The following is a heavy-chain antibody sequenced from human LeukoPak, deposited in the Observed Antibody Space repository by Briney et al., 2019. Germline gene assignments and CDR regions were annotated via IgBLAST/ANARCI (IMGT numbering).Heavy chain of an antibody. J-gene: IGHJ4*02. CDR2: INPNSGDT. D-gene: IGHD2-2*01. V-gene: IGHV1-2*02. Sequence: ASVEVSCKASGYTFTGYYMHWVRQAPGQGLEWMGWINPNSGDTIYAQKFQGRVTMTRDTSISTAYMELSRLRSDDTAVYYCAREEGFCRSTSCSAPFDYWGQGTLVTVSS. CDR1: GYTFTGYY. CDR3: AREEGFCRSTSCSAPFDY.